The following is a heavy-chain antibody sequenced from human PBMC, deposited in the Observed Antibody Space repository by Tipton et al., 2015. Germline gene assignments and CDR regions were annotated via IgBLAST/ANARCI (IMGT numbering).Heavy chain of an antibody. CDR2: ITGDGDTT. CDR1: GFTFDDYA. V-gene: IGHV3-43D*04. J-gene: IGHJ4*02. CDR3: AKDKGHGSGSHYNFGGLDC. D-gene: IGHD3-10*01. Sequence: SLRLSCAASGFTFDDYAMHWVRQIPGKGLEWVSLITGDGDTTYYPDSLEGRFSVSRDNSKNSLYLQMNNVRVEDTALYYCAKDKGHGSGSHYNFGGLDCWGQGTLVTVSS.